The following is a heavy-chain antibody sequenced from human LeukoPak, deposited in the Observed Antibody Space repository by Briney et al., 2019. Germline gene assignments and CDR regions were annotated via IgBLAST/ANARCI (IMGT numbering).Heavy chain of an antibody. D-gene: IGHD2-21*02. CDR3: ARGGYCGGDCYFYY. Sequence: SETLSLTCTVSGGSISSYYWSWIRQPAGKGLEWIGRIYTSGSTNYNPSLKSRVTISVDTSKNQFSLRLSSVTAADTAVYYCARGGYCGGDCYFYYWGQGTLVTVSS. J-gene: IGHJ4*02. CDR2: IYTSGST. V-gene: IGHV4-4*07. CDR1: GGSISSYY.